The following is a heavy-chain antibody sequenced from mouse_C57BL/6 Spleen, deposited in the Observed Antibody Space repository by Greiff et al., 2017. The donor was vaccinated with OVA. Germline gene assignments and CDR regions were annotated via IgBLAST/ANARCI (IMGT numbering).Heavy chain of an antibody. CDR1: GYSITSGYY. Sequence: EVKVEESGPGLVKPSQSLSLTCSVTGYSITSGYYWNWIRQFPGNKLEWMGYISYDGSNNYNPSLKNRISITRDTSKNQFFLKLNSVTTEDTATYYCARAGIYYDYDDAMDYWGQGTSVTVSS. D-gene: IGHD2-4*01. J-gene: IGHJ4*01. CDR2: ISYDGSN. CDR3: ARAGIYYDYDDAMDY. V-gene: IGHV3-6*01.